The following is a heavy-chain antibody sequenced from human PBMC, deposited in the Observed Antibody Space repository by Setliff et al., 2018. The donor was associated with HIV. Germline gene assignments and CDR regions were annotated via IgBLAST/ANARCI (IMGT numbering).Heavy chain of an antibody. Sequence: SETLSLTCTVSGGSINGHSWSWIRQPPGKVLEWIGYIDHSETTNYNPSLKSRLTISIDTSKTQFSLNLSSVTAADTAVYYCARSGDYYESSGYYRYWGQGALVT. V-gene: IGHV4-59*11. J-gene: IGHJ4*02. CDR2: IDHSETT. D-gene: IGHD3-22*01. CDR3: ARSGDYYESSGYYRY. CDR1: GGSINGHS.